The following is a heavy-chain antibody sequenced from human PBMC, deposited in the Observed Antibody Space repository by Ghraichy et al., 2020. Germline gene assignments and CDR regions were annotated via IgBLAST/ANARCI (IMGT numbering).Heavy chain of an antibody. CDR3: ARDSSDYGGYSPSFDY. D-gene: IGHD4-23*01. Sequence: GESLNISCAASGFTFSSYSMNWVRQAPGKGLEWVSSISSSSSYIYYADSVKGRFTISRDNAKNSLYLQMNSLRAEDTAVYYCARDSSDYGGYSPSFDYWGQGTLVTVSS. J-gene: IGHJ4*02. CDR2: ISSSSSYI. V-gene: IGHV3-21*01. CDR1: GFTFSSYS.